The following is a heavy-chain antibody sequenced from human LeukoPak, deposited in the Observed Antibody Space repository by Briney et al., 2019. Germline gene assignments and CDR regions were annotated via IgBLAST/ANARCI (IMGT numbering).Heavy chain of an antibody. D-gene: IGHD3-3*02. CDR2: IYPGDSDT. Sequence: GESLKISCKVSGYSFNSYWIGWVRHIPGKGLEWMGIIYPGDSDTRYSPSFQGQVTISADKSISTAYLQWSSLKASDTAIYYCARQQIYGISYYYMDVWGKGTTVTVSS. V-gene: IGHV5-51*01. CDR1: GYSFNSYW. J-gene: IGHJ6*03. CDR3: ARQQIYGISYYYMDV.